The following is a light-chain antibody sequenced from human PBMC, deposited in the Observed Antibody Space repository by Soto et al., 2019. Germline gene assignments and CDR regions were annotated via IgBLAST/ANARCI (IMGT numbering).Light chain of an antibody. V-gene: IGKV3-20*01. J-gene: IGKJ2*01. CDR1: QSVSSTY. CDR2: STS. Sequence: DTVLTQSPGTLSLSPGERATLSCRACQSVSSTYLSWYQQKPGQAPRLLIYSTSSRATGIPDRFSGSGSGTDFTLTISRLEPEDFAVYYCQQYGVSPSLYTFGQGAKLEIK. CDR3: QQYGVSPSLYT.